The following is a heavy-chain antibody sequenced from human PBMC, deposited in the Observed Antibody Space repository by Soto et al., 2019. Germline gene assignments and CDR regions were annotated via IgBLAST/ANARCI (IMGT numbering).Heavy chain of an antibody. CDR3: ARATAYYYDSTGYYHFDY. CDR2: IYYSGST. CDR1: GGSINSGGYY. J-gene: IGHJ4*02. Sequence: SETLSLTCTVSGGSINSGGYYWSWIRQHPGKGLEWIGYIYYSGSTYYNPSLKSRATISVDTSKNQFSLKLSSVTAADTAVYYCARATAYYYDSTGYYHFDYWGQGTLVTVSS. V-gene: IGHV4-31*03. D-gene: IGHD3-22*01.